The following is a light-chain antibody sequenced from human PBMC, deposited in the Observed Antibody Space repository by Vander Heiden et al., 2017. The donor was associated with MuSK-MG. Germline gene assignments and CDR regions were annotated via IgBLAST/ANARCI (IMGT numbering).Light chain of an antibody. Sequence: DIQMTQSPSTLSASVGDRVTITCRASQGISNSLAWYQQKPGKAPKLLLYAASRLESGVPSRFSGSGSGTDYTLTISSLQPEDFATYYCQQYNSTPPGTFGQGTKLXIK. V-gene: IGKV1-NL1*01. CDR2: AAS. CDR1: QGISNS. CDR3: QQYNSTPPGT. J-gene: IGKJ2*01.